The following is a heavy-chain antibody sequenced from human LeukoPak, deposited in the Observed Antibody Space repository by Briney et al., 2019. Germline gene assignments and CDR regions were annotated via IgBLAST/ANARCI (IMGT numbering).Heavy chain of an antibody. CDR1: GGSISSYY. J-gene: IGHJ3*02. CDR3: ASLLGGFAFDI. D-gene: IGHD3-16*01. CDR2: INYSGST. Sequence: SETLSLTCTVSGGSISSYYWSWIRQPPGKGLEWIGYINYSGSTNYNPSLKSRVTISVDTSKNQFPLKLSSVTAADTAVYYCASLLGGFAFDIWGQGTMVTVSS. V-gene: IGHV4-59*01.